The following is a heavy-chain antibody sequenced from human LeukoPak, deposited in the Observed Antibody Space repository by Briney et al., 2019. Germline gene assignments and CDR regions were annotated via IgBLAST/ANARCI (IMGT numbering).Heavy chain of an antibody. CDR2: ISPYNGNT. D-gene: IGHD3-22*01. V-gene: IGHV1-18*01. CDR1: GYTFTNYG. CDR3: ARKLYDSSRYGQTYYFDN. Sequence: ASVKVSCKASGYTFTNYGISWVRQAPGQGLEWMGWISPYNGNTDHAQKFQGRVTMTTDTFTSTAYMDLRSLRSDDTAVYYCARKLYDSSRYGQTYYFDNWGQGALVTVSS. J-gene: IGHJ4*02.